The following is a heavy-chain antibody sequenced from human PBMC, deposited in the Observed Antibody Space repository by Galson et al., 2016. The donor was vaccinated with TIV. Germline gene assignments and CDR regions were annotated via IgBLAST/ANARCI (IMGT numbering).Heavy chain of an antibody. CDR3: SKYDRSSFWFDP. CDR2: IYSSGST. V-gene: IGHV4-61*02. CDR1: GDSIINGTYY. D-gene: IGHD3-22*01. Sequence: TLSLTCTVSGDSIINGTYYWNWIRQASGKGLEWIGRIYSSGSTNYNPSLNSRVTISMDTSKNQFSLKLSSLTAADTAVYYCSKYDRSSFWFDPWGQGTPVTVTS. J-gene: IGHJ5*02.